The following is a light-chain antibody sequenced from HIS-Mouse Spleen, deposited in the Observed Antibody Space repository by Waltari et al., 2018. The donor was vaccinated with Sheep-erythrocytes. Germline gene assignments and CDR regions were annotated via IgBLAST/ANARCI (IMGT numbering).Light chain of an antibody. V-gene: IGKV2-28*01. CDR1: QSLLHSNGYNY. CDR2: LGS. CDR3: MQALQTPFT. Sequence: EPAPISCRSSQSLLHSNGYNYLDWYLQKPGQSPQLLIYLGSNRASGVPDRFSGSGSGTDFTLKISRVEAEDVGVYYCMQALQTPFTFGPGTKVDIK. J-gene: IGKJ3*01.